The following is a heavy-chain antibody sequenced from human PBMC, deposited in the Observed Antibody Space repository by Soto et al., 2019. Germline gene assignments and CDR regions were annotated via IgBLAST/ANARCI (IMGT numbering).Heavy chain of an antibody. J-gene: IGHJ4*02. CDR1: GFTVSSNY. V-gene: IGHV3-53*05. Sequence: GGSLRLSCAASGFTVSSNYMSWVRQAPGKGLEWVSVIYSGGGTYYADSVKGRFTISRDNSTSTAYMELRSLRSDDTAVYYCAREYYYGSGPWYWGQGTLVTVSS. CDR3: AREYYYGSGPWY. D-gene: IGHD3-10*01. CDR2: IYSGGGT.